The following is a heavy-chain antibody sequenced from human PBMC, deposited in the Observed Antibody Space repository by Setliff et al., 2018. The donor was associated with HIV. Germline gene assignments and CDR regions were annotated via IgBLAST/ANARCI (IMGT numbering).Heavy chain of an antibody. V-gene: IGHV3-21*01. CDR1: GFTFSGYS. CDR2: ISSSSSYI. D-gene: IGHD1-26*01. CDR3: ARAKTSGTYYGWSY. J-gene: IGHJ4*02. Sequence: GGSLRLSCAASGFTFSGYSMNWVRQAPGKGLEWVSSISSSSSYIYYADSVRGRFTISRDNAKNSLNLQMNSLRAEDTAVYYCARAKTSGTYYGWSYWGQGTLVTVSS.